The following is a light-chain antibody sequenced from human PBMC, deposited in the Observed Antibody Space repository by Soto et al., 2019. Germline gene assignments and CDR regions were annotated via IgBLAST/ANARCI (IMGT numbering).Light chain of an antibody. V-gene: IGKV3-20*01. Sequence: EIVLTQSPGTLSLSPGEIATLSCRASQTISSSYLGWYQQKPGQSPRLLIFATSTRATGIPDRFSGSGSGTDFTLTSSRLEPDDFAVYYCQQYCCTPPLSFGGGTKVEIK. J-gene: IGKJ4*01. CDR3: QQYCCTPPLS. CDR2: ATS. CDR1: QTISSSY.